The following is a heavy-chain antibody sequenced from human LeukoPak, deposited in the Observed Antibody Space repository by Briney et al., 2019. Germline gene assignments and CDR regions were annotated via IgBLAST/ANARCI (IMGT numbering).Heavy chain of an antibody. CDR1: GYTFTSYD. Sequence: ASVKVSCKASGYTFTSYDINWVRQATGQGLEWMGWMNPNSGNTGYAQKFQGRVTMTRNTSISTAYMELSRLRSDDTAVYYCAREGYSYGSNNWFDPWGQGTLVTVSS. CDR2: MNPNSGNT. J-gene: IGHJ5*02. V-gene: IGHV1-8*01. D-gene: IGHD5-18*01. CDR3: AREGYSYGSNNWFDP.